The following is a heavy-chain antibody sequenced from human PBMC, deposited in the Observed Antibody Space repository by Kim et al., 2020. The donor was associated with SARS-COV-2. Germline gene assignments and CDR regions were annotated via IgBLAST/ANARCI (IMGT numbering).Heavy chain of an antibody. D-gene: IGHD3-22*01. Sequence: GGSLRLSCAASGFTFGSYGMNWVRQVPGKGLEWVASISTGSKFASYAESLKGRFTISRDNAKNSLYLKMNSLRAGATAGYYGARGGLMYYFDSSGPWGEG. V-gene: IGHV3-21*01. CDR3: ARGGLMYYFDSSGP. CDR1: GFTFGSYG. CDR2: ISTGSKFA. J-gene: IGHJ5*02.